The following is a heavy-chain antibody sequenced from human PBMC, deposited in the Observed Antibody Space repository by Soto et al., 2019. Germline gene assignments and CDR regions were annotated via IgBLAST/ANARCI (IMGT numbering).Heavy chain of an antibody. CDR3: AQTSGFYDY. V-gene: IGHV3-23*01. Sequence: GGSLRLSCAASGFTFSSFAVTWVRQAPGKGLEWVSAIGTTGDTYYADSMKGRFTISRDNSKNTLYLQMNSLRADDTAMYYCAQTSGFYDYWGQGTLVTVSS. D-gene: IGHD6-25*01. CDR2: IGTTGDT. CDR1: GFTFSSFA. J-gene: IGHJ4*02.